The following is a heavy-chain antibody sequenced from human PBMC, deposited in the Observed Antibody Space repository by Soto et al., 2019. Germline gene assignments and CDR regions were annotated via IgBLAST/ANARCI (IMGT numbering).Heavy chain of an antibody. J-gene: IGHJ4*02. Sequence: EVQLLESGGGLVQPGGSLRLSCAASGFTFSNYAMSWVRQAPGKGLEWVSGIGGRATSAYYADSVKGRFAISRDNSYTTLFLQLNSLRAEDTAVYYCAKSRYSDSSGDFYDFWGQGTLVSVSS. D-gene: IGHD3-22*01. CDR2: IGGRATSA. CDR1: GFTFSNYA. CDR3: AKSRYSDSSGDFYDF. V-gene: IGHV3-23*01.